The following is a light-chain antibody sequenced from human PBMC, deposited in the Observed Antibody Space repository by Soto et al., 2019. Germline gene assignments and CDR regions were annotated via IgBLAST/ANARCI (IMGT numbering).Light chain of an antibody. CDR2: DAS. CDR3: QQYNTHRWT. V-gene: IGKV1-5*01. CDR1: QSVSSC. Sequence: DIQMTQSPSTLSGSVGDRVTXXXLASQSVSSCLAWYQQKPGKAPKLLVYDASSLESGVPSRFRGSGSGTDFSLIISDLQPDDFATDHCQQYNTHRWTFGQGTKVDI. J-gene: IGKJ1*01.